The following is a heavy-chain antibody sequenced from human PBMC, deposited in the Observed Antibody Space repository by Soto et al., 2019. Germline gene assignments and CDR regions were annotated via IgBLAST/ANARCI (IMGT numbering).Heavy chain of an antibody. Sequence: GGSLRLSCVVSGFTFTGYAMNWVRQAPGKGLEWVSYISSSRSTIYYADSVKGRCTISRDTAKATLNLQMNSLRAEDTVVYYCARGGGNSALDYWGQGTLVTVSS. CDR3: ARGGGNSALDY. J-gene: IGHJ4*02. CDR2: ISSSRSTI. CDR1: GFTFTGYA. V-gene: IGHV3-48*01. D-gene: IGHD2-15*01.